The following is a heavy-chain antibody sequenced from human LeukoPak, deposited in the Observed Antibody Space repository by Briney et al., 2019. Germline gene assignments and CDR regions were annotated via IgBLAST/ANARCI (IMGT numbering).Heavy chain of an antibody. CDR3: ASHGSGYFLSYFDY. Sequence: PSQTPSLTCTVSGGSISSGDYYWSWIRQPPGKGLEWIGYIYYSGSTYYNPSLKSRVAISVDTSKNQFSLKLSSVTAADTAVYYCASHGSGYFLSYFDYWGQGTLVTVSS. CDR1: GGSISSGDYY. D-gene: IGHD3-22*01. CDR2: IYYSGST. J-gene: IGHJ4*02. V-gene: IGHV4-30-4*01.